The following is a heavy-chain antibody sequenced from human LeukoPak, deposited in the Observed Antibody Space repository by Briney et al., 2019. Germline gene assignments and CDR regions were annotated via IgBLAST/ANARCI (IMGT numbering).Heavy chain of an antibody. D-gene: IGHD3-10*01. Sequence: AGSLSLSCAASGFTFSSYSMNWFRQAPAKRLQWFSSISTSTSYIYYTDSVKGRFTISRGNSKNSLYLKMTSLTAADTAVYYCARYSVDSTYGGYYFDYWGQGTLVTVSS. CDR2: ISTSTSYI. J-gene: IGHJ4*02. CDR3: ARYSVDSTYGGYYFDY. CDR1: GFTFSSYS. V-gene: IGHV3-21*04.